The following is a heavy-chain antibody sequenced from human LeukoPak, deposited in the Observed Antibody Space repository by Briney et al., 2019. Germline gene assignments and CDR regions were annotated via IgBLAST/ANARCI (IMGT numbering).Heavy chain of an antibody. Sequence: PGGSLRLSCATSGFTFSSYSMNWVGQAPGKGLEWVSSISSSSSYIYYADSVKGRFTISRDNAKNSLYLQMNSLRAEDTAVYYCARDQDGYSGSPIDAFDIWGQGTMVTVSS. CDR2: ISSSSSYI. D-gene: IGHD1-26*01. CDR3: ARDQDGYSGSPIDAFDI. CDR1: GFTFSSYS. V-gene: IGHV3-21*01. J-gene: IGHJ3*02.